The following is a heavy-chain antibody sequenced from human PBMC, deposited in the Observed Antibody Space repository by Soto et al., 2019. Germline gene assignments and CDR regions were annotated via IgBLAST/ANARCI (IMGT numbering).Heavy chain of an antibody. CDR1: GYPFSNYA. CDR3: ATSTYCSSSTFYQWYGMDV. Sequence: QVQLVQSGAEEKKPGASVKVSCKASGYPFSNYAMHWVRQAPGQGLEWMGWINAGNGNSKYSQKCQGRVTITRDTSANTAYMELDSLRSEDTAVYDCATSTYCSSSTFYQWYGMDVWGQGTTVTVSS. V-gene: IGHV1-3*05. D-gene: IGHD2-2*01. CDR2: INAGNGNS. J-gene: IGHJ6*02.